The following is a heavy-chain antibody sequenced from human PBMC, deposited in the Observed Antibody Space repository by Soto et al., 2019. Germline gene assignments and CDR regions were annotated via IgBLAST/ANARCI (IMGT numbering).Heavy chain of an antibody. Sequence: QVQLVESGGGVVQPGRSLRLSCAASGFTFSNYAMYWVRQAPGKGLEWVAVLSYDGNNKYYADSVKGRFTISRDNSKKPLYMQMNSLRVEDTAVYYCARAGCDGGSCYTLVGLRYGMDVWGQGTTVTVSS. D-gene: IGHD2-15*01. J-gene: IGHJ6*02. V-gene: IGHV3-30-3*01. CDR2: LSYDGNNK. CDR3: ARAGCDGGSCYTLVGLRYGMDV. CDR1: GFTFSNYA.